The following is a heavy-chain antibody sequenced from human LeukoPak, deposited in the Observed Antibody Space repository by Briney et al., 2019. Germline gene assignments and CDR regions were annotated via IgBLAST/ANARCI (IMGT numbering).Heavy chain of an antibody. CDR3: AKDISKYSSSSFDY. V-gene: IGHV3-9*03. J-gene: IGHJ4*02. CDR2: ISWNSGSV. D-gene: IGHD6-6*01. Sequence: GGSLRLSCAASGFTFDDYAMHWVRRAPGKGLEWVSGISWNSGSVGYADSVKGRFTISRDNAKNSLYLQMNSLRAEDMALYYCAKDISKYSSSSFDYWGQGTLVTVSS. CDR1: GFTFDDYA.